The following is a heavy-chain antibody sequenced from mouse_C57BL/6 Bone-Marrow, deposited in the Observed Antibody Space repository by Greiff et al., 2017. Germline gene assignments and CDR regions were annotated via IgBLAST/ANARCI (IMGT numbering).Heavy chain of an antibody. CDR2: IDPSDSYT. J-gene: IGHJ3*01. CDR1: GYTFTSYW. V-gene: IGHV1-59*01. Sequence: QVQLQQPGAELVRPGTSVKLSCKASGYTFTSYWMHWVKQRPGQGLEWIGVIDPSDSYTNYNPKFKGKATLTVDTSSSTAYMQLSSLTSEDSAVYYCARGFAYWGQGTLVTVSA. CDR3: ARGFAY.